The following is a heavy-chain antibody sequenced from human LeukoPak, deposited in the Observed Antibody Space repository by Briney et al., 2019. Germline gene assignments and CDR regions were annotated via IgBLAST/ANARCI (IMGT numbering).Heavy chain of an antibody. J-gene: IGHJ4*02. CDR2: ISSTGDVT. CDR3: ATDYTTGYFPY. CDR1: GFTFSGYA. V-gene: IGHV3-23*01. Sequence: GASLRLSCSASGFTFSGYAMSWVRQAPGKGLEWVSTISSTGDVTYHADSVKARFTISRDNSKNTLYLQMTTLRVDDTAIYYCATDYTTGYFPYWGQGTLVTVSS. D-gene: IGHD3-9*01.